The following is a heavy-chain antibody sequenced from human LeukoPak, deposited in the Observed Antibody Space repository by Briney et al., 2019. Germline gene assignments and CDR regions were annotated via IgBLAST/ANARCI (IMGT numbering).Heavy chain of an antibody. CDR2: INHSGST. CDR3: ASTERCSTTCPLDY. Sequence: PSETLSLTCTVYGESFSGYYWSWIRQPPRKGLEWIGEINHSGSTHYNPSLKSRVTISLDTSKNQFSLKLSSVTAADTAVYYCASTERCSTTCPLDYWGQGTLVTVSS. V-gene: IGHV4-34*01. D-gene: IGHD2-2*01. CDR1: GESFSGYY. J-gene: IGHJ4*02.